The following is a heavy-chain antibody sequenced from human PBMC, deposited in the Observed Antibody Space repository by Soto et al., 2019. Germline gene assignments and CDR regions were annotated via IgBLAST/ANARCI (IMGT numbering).Heavy chain of an antibody. J-gene: IGHJ4*02. D-gene: IGHD3-16*01. CDR1: GFTFSNYW. Sequence: EVQLVESGGGFVQPGGSLRLSCAASGFTFSNYWMHWVRQAPWKGPVWVSRINTDGSTTNYADSVKGRFTISRDNAKNTLYLQTNSLGAEDTAVYYCTRDLGGYASHWGQGTLVTVSS. CDR2: INTDGSTT. CDR3: TRDLGGYASH. V-gene: IGHV3-74*01.